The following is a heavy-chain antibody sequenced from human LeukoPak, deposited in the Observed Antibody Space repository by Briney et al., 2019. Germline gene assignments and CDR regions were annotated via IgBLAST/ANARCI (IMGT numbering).Heavy chain of an antibody. CDR1: GFTFSSYG. J-gene: IGHJ4*02. D-gene: IGHD2-2*03. V-gene: IGHV3-30*18. Sequence: PGGSLRLSCAASGFTFSSYGMHWVRQAPGKGLEWVAVISYDGSNKYYADSVKGRFTISRDNSKNTLYLQMNSLRAEDTAVYYCAKVTEVDIVVVPAAIDYWGQGTLITVSS. CDR3: AKVTEVDIVVVPAAIDY. CDR2: ISYDGSNK.